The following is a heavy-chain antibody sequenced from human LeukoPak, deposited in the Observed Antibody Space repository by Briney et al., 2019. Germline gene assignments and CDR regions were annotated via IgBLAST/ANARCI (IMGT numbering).Heavy chain of an antibody. J-gene: IGHJ3*02. V-gene: IGHV4-59*08. CDR3: ARLPHDAFDI. Sequence: SETLSLTCTVSGGSINSYYWSWIRQPPGKGLEWIGYIYYSGSTNYNPSVKSRVIISVDTSKNQFSLKLSSVTATDTAVYYCARLPHDAFDIWGQGTMVTVSS. CDR2: IYYSGST. CDR1: GGSINSYY.